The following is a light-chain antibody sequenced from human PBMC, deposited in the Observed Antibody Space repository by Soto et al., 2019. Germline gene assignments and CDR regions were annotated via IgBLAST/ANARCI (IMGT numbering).Light chain of an antibody. CDR1: QGIGND. CDR2: AAS. Sequence: AIQMTQSPSSLSASLGDRVTITCRASQGIGNDLGWYQQKPGNAPRLLIYAASTLQSGVTSRFSGSGSGTDFTLTISSLQPEDSATYYCLQDYNFPWTFGQGTKVEIK. V-gene: IGKV1-6*01. CDR3: LQDYNFPWT. J-gene: IGKJ1*01.